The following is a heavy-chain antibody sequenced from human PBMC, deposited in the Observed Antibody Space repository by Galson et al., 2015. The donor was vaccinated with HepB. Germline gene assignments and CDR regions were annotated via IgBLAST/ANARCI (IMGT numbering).Heavy chain of an antibody. V-gene: IGHV3-15*07. Sequence: SLRLSCAASGFTFSNAWMNWVRQAPGKGLEWVGRIKSKTDGGTTDYAAPVKARFTISRDDSKNTLYLQMNSLQTEDTAVYYCTTDASSAYYYGCYYGMDVWGQGTTVTVSS. J-gene: IGHJ6*02. CDR1: GFTFSNAW. CDR2: IKSKTDGGTT. D-gene: IGHD3-22*01. CDR3: TTDASSAYYYGCYYGMDV.